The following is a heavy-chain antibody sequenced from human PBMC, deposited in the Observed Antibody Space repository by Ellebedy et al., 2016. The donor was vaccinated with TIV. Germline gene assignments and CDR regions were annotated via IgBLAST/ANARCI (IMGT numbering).Heavy chain of an antibody. D-gene: IGHD6-19*01. CDR2: ISHDEGDK. CDR3: AREAYNSGRAGTFDY. V-gene: IGHV3-30*03. CDR1: GFPLSSSV. J-gene: IGHJ4*02. Sequence: GESLKISCAVSGFPLSSSVMHWVRQAPGKGLEWVALISHDEGDKQYADSVRGRATLSRDLSKNTVYLHMDSLREDDTAVYYCAREAYNSGRAGTFDYWGQGTLVTVSS.